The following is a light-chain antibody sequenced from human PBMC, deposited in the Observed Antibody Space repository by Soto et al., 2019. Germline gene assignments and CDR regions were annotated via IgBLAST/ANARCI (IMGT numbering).Light chain of an antibody. J-gene: IGLJ1*01. CDR2: QDS. CDR1: KLGDKY. CDR3: QAWDSSTYV. V-gene: IGLV3-1*01. Sequence: SYELTQPPSVSVSPGQTASITCSGDKLGDKYACWYQQKPGQSPVLVIYQDSKRPSGIPERFSGSNSGNTATLTISGTQAMDEADYYCQAWDSSTYVVGTGTKRTVL.